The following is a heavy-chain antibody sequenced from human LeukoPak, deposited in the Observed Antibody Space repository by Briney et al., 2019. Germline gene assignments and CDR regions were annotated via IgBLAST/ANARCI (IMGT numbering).Heavy chain of an antibody. J-gene: IGHJ4*02. Sequence: ASVKVSCKASGYTFTGYYLHWVRQAPGQGLEWMGWIDPNSGGTSYAQKFQGRVTMTRDTSISTAYMELSSLRSDDTAVYYRARHPNLDYWGQGTLVTVSS. V-gene: IGHV1-2*02. CDR2: IDPNSGGT. CDR3: ARHPNLDY. CDR1: GYTFTGYY.